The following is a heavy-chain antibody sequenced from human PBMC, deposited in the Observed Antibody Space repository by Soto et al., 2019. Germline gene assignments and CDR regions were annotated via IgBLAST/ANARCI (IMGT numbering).Heavy chain of an antibody. CDR1: GGTFSTSA. Sequence: QVQLVQSGPEVKKPGSSVKVSCKASGGTFSTSAFSWVRQAPGQGLEWMGGIIPMYERADYAQKFQGTVRMTAEERTKRAFMEVRNLRSEDTALYYCARGGSSEFGYWGHGTLVTVSS. CDR2: IIPMYERA. CDR3: ARGGSSEFGY. J-gene: IGHJ4*01. V-gene: IGHV1-69*12. D-gene: IGHD6-6*01.